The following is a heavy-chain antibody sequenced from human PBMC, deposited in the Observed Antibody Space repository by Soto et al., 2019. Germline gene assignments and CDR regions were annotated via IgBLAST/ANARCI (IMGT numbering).Heavy chain of an antibody. CDR3: ARGLSRYYYGSGSVSTCYFDY. Sequence: SETLSLTCAVYGGSFSGYYWSWIRQPPGKGLEWIGEINHSGSTNYNPSLKSRVTISVDTSKNQFSLKLSSVTAADTAVYYCARGLSRYYYGSGSVSTCYFDYWGQGTLVTVSS. CDR1: GGSFSGYY. D-gene: IGHD3-10*01. V-gene: IGHV4-34*01. J-gene: IGHJ4*02. CDR2: INHSGST.